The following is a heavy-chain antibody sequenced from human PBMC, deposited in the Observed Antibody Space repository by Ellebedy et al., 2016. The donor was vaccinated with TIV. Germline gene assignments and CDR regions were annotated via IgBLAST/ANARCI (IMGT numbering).Heavy chain of an antibody. CDR1: GFTFSIYA. Sequence: GESLKISCAASGFTFSIYAMNWVRQAPGKGLEWVSTITGSGGSTYYADSVKGRFTISRDTSKHTLYLQMNRLGADDTALYYCAKYRQGNYYGVDVWGQGTTVTVSS. J-gene: IGHJ6*02. D-gene: IGHD3-16*02. V-gene: IGHV3-23*01. CDR2: ITGSGGST. CDR3: AKYRQGNYYGVDV.